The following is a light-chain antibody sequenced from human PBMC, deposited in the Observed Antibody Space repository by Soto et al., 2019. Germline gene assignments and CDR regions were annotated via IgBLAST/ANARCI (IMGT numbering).Light chain of an antibody. CDR2: SAS. CDR1: QGISNS. J-gene: IGKJ4*01. CDR3: QQCNSFPLT. Sequence: DIQMTQSPSSVSASVGDRVTITCRASQGISNSLAWFQQKPGEAPRLLIYSASSLHSGVPSRFSCSGSGTDFTLNINCLQPEDFATYYGQQCNSFPLTFGGGTKVEIK. V-gene: IGKV1-12*01.